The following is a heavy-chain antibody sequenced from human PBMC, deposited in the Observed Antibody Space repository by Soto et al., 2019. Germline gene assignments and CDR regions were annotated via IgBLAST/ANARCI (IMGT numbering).Heavy chain of an antibody. J-gene: IGHJ5*02. Sequence: ASVKVSCKASGGTFSSYAISWVRQAPGQGLEWMGGIIPIFGTANYAQKFQGRVTITADESTSTAYMELSSLRSEDTAVYYCARVQGYYDSSGYKCNWFDPWGQGTLVTVSS. D-gene: IGHD3-22*01. V-gene: IGHV1-69*13. CDR1: GGTFSSYA. CDR2: IIPIFGTA. CDR3: ARVQGYYDSSGYKCNWFDP.